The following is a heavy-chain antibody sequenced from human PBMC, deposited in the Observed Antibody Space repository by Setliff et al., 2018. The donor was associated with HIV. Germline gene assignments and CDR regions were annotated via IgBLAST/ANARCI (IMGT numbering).Heavy chain of an antibody. J-gene: IGHJ3*02. Sequence: ASVKVSCKASGYTFTGYYMHWVRQAPGQGPEWLGRINPKSGGTRYAQKFQGRVSMTRDTAISTAYMELSRLRSDDSAMYFCATHTLNNAFDIWGLGTMVTVSS. CDR3: ATHTLNNAFDI. CDR2: INPKSGGT. CDR1: GYTFTGYY. V-gene: IGHV1-2*06.